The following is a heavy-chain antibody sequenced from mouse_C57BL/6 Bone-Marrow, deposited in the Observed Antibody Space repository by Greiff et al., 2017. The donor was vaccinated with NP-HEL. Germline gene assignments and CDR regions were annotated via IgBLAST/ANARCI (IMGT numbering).Heavy chain of an antibody. CDR3: ARGNFGYFDY. J-gene: IGHJ2*01. CDR2: ISDGGSYT. D-gene: IGHD3-1*01. CDR1: GFNFSSYA. V-gene: IGHV5-4*03. Sequence: DVTLVESGGGLVKPGGSLKLSCAASGFNFSSYAMSWVRQTPEKRLEWVATISDGGSYTSSPDNVMGRFTISRENAKNNLYLQMSHLKSEDTAMYYCARGNFGYFDYWGQGTTLTVSS.